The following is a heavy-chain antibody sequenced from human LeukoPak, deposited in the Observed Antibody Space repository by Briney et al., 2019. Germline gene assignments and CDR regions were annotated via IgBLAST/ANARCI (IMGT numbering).Heavy chain of an antibody. CDR3: AKDYYGSGSYFDY. J-gene: IGHJ4*02. D-gene: IGHD3-10*01. Sequence: GRSLLISCAASGFTFSSYGMHWVRQAPGKGLEWVAVISYDGSNKYYADSVKGRFTISRDNSKNTLYLQMNSLRAEDTAVYYCAKDYYGSGSYFDYWGQGTLVTVSS. V-gene: IGHV3-30*18. CDR1: GFTFSSYG. CDR2: ISYDGSNK.